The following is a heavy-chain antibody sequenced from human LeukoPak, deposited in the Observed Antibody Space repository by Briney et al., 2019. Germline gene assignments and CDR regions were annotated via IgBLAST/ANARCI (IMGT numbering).Heavy chain of an antibody. D-gene: IGHD3-3*01. CDR2: IVVGSGNT. V-gene: IGHV1-58*02. CDR3: ARATGESSYDFWSGYPYYFDY. Sequence: GASVKVSCKASGFTFTSSAMQWVRQARGQRLEWIGWIVVGSGNTNYAQKFQERVTITRDMSTSTAYMELSSLRSEDTAVYYCARATGESSYDFWSGYPYYFDYWGQGTLVTVPS. CDR1: GFTFTSSA. J-gene: IGHJ4*02.